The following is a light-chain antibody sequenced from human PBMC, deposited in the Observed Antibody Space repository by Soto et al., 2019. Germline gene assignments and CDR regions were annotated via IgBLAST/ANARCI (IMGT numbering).Light chain of an antibody. CDR1: QTISKY. V-gene: IGKV1-39*01. CDR3: QQSYSIPQT. Sequence: DIQMTQSPSSLSASVGDSVTITCRASQTISKYLHWYQQKPGKAPKLLIYTASSLQSGVPSRFSGTGSGTDFTLTISSLQPEDFATYYCQQSYSIPQTFGQGTKVDIK. CDR2: TAS. J-gene: IGKJ1*01.